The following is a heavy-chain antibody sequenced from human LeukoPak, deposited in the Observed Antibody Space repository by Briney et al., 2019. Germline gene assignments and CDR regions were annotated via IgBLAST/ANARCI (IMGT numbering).Heavy chain of an antibody. CDR2: ISGSGGNT. J-gene: IGHJ6*02. Sequence: PGGSLRLSCAASGFTFSSYAMSWVRQAPGKGLEWVSAISGSGGNTYYADSVKGQFTISRDNSKNPLYLQMNSLRAEDTAVYYCAKDPGIRGDFYYYGMDVWGQGTTVTVSS. D-gene: IGHD6-13*01. CDR3: AKDPGIRGDFYYYGMDV. V-gene: IGHV3-23*01. CDR1: GFTFSSYA.